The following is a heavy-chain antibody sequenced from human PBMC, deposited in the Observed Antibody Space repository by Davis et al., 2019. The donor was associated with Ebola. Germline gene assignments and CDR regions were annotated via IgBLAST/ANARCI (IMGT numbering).Heavy chain of an antibody. Sequence: SVKVSCKASGGTFSSYAISWVRQAPGQGLEWMGGIIPILGIANYAQKFQGRVTITADESTSTAYMELSSLRSEDTAVYYCARDDKVMHFDYWGQGILVTVSS. CDR2: IIPILGIA. CDR1: GGTFSSYA. CDR3: ARDDKVMHFDY. V-gene: IGHV1-69*10. D-gene: IGHD3-16*01. J-gene: IGHJ4*02.